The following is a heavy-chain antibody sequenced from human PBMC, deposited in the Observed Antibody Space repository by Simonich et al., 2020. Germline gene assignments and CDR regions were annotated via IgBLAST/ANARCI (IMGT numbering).Heavy chain of an antibody. Sequence: QVQLVQSGAEVKKPGASVKVSCKASGYTFTSYEINWVRHATGQGLEWMGWMNPNSGNTGYAQKFQGRVTITRNTSISTAYMELSSLRSEDTAVYYCARTYSGSYYYFDYWGQGTLVTVSS. D-gene: IGHD1-26*01. CDR2: MNPNSGNT. CDR3: ARTYSGSYYYFDY. J-gene: IGHJ4*02. CDR1: GYTFTSYE. V-gene: IGHV1-8*03.